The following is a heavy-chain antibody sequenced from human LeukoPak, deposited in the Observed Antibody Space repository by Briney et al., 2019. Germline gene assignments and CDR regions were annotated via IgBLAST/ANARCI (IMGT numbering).Heavy chain of an antibody. V-gene: IGHV4-34*01. CDR1: GGSFSGYY. CDR3: ARGRSLPYYYYYGMDV. Sequence: PSETLSLTCAVYGGSFSGYYWSWIRQPPGKGLEWIGEINHSGSTNYNPSLKSRVTISVDTSKNQFSLKLSFVTAADTAVYYCARGRSLPYYYYYGMDVWGQGTTVTVSS. J-gene: IGHJ6*02. CDR2: INHSGST.